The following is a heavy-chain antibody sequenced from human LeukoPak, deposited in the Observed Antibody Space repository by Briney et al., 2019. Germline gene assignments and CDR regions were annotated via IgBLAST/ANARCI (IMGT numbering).Heavy chain of an antibody. V-gene: IGHV4-39*07. CDR1: GGSISSSSYS. J-gene: IGHJ4*02. CDR2: IYYNGST. D-gene: IGHD1-26*01. Sequence: SETLSLTCTVSGGSISSSSYSWGWIRQPPGKGLEWIGSIYYNGSTYYNPSLKSRVAISIDTSKNQFSLKLSSVTAADTAVFYCARENSGSYREFDYWGQGTLVTVSS. CDR3: ARENSGSYREFDY.